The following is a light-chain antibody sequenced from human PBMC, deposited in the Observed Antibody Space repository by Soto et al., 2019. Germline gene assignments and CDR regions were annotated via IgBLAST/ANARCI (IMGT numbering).Light chain of an antibody. J-gene: IGKJ4*01. CDR1: QSVLYSSNNKNY. CDR3: QQYYSTPRP. CDR2: WAS. Sequence: DIVMTQSPDSLAVSLGERATINCKSSQSVLYSSNNKNYLAWYQQKPGQPPKLLIYWASTRESGVPDRFSGSGSGTDFTLTSSSLQAEDVAVYYCQQYYSTPRPFGGGTKVEIK. V-gene: IGKV4-1*01.